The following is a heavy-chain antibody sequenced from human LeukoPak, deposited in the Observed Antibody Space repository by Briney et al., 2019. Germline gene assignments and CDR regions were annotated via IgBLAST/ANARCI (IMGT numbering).Heavy chain of an antibody. Sequence: PSETLSLTCNVSGGSISNADYYWGWIRQAPGKGLEWIGSIFYGGSNHYNPSLKSRAAISVDTSKTQFSLKLTSVTAADAAMYYCARQLPTAAADTRGYFDYWGQGTVVTVSS. CDR3: ARQLPTAAADTRGYFDY. V-gene: IGHV4-39*01. CDR2: IFYGGSN. CDR1: GGSISNADYY. D-gene: IGHD6-25*01. J-gene: IGHJ4*01.